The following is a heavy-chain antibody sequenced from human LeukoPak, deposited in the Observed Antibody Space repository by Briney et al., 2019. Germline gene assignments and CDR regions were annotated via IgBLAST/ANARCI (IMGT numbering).Heavy chain of an antibody. CDR2: IYTSGST. V-gene: IGHV4-61*02. Sequence: SETLSLTCTVSGGSISSGSYYWGWIRQPAGKGPEWIGRIYTSGSTNYNPSLKSRVTISVDTSKNQFSLKLSSVTAADTAVYYCARDGDYGGFDYWGQGTLVTVSS. D-gene: IGHD4-17*01. CDR1: GGSISSGSYY. CDR3: ARDGDYGGFDY. J-gene: IGHJ4*02.